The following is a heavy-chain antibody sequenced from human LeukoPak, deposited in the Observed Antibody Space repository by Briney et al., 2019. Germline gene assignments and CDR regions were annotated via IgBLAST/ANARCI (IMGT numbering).Heavy chain of an antibody. D-gene: IGHD6-13*01. CDR1: GGSISSYY. Sequence: SETLSLTCSVSGGSISSYYWNWIRHPAGKGLEWIGRIYASGSTRYNPSLKSRVTMSVDTSKNQFSLKLTSVTAADTAVYFCARGMAAAYDYNWFDPWGQGTLVTVSS. CDR2: IYASGST. J-gene: IGHJ5*02. V-gene: IGHV4-4*07. CDR3: ARGMAAAYDYNWFDP.